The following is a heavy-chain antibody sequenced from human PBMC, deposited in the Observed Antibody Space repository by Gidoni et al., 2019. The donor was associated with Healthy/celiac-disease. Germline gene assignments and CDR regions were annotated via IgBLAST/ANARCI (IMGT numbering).Heavy chain of an antibody. Sequence: QVQRLKSGAEVKKPGPSWKVSCKPPGGPFSSYAISWVRQAPGQGLEWMGGIIPIFGTANYAQKFQGRVTITADESTSTAYMELSSLRSEDTAVYYCTMGPEIRGQFDYWGQGTLVTVSS. CDR1: GGPFSSYA. J-gene: IGHJ4*02. D-gene: IGHD1-26*01. CDR3: TMGPEIRGQFDY. CDR2: IIPIFGTA. V-gene: IGHV1-69*01.